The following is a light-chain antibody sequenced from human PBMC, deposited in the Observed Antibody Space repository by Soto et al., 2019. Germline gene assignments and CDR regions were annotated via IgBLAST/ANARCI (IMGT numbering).Light chain of an antibody. CDR2: ATS. J-gene: IGKJ2*01. V-gene: IGKV1-39*01. Sequence: DIQMTQSPSSLSASVGDRVTVTCRASQSITSCLNWYQPKPGKAPKLLIYATSSLQSGVPSRFSGGGSGTDFTLTISSLQPEDFATYYCQQSYTTPYTFGQGTKLEMK. CDR3: QQSYTTPYT. CDR1: QSITSC.